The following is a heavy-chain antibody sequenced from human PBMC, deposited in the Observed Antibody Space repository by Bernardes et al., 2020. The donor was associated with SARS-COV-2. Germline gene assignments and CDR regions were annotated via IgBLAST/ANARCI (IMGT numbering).Heavy chain of an antibody. V-gene: IGHV3-74*01. CDR1: GFTFSTCC. J-gene: IGHJ4*02. Sequence: GRSLRLSCAASGFTFSTCCMHWVRQAPGKGLVWVSRINSDGITTNYADSVKGRFTISRDNAKNTLYLQMNSLRAEDTAVYYCARHKETPPDYWGQGTLVTVSS. CDR3: ARHKETPPDY. CDR2: INSDGITT.